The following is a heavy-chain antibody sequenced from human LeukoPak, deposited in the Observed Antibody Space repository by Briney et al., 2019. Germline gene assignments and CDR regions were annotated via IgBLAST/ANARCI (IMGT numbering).Heavy chain of an antibody. Sequence: PSQTLSLTCTVSGGSISSGSYYWSWIRQPAGKGLEWIGRIYTSGSTNYNPSLKSRVTMSVDTSKNQFSLKLSSVTAADTAVYYCARGSGYLLDRDYWGQGTLVTVSS. D-gene: IGHD3-22*01. V-gene: IGHV4-61*02. CDR2: IYTSGST. CDR1: GGSISSGSYY. CDR3: ARGSGYLLDRDY. J-gene: IGHJ4*02.